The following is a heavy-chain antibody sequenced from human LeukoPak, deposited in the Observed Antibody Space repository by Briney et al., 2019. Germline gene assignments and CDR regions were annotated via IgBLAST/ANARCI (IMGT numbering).Heavy chain of an antibody. CDR2: IYTSGGT. D-gene: IGHD3-22*01. CDR1: GGSISGYY. Sequence: SETLSLTCTVSGGSISGYYWSWIRQPAGKGLEWIGRIYTSGGTNYNPSLKSRVTMSVDTSKNQFSLKLSSVTAADTAVYYCARGRYNQYYYDSSGYHYYYYYGMDVWGQGTTVTVSS. J-gene: IGHJ6*02. V-gene: IGHV4-4*07. CDR3: ARGRYNQYYYDSSGYHYYYYYGMDV.